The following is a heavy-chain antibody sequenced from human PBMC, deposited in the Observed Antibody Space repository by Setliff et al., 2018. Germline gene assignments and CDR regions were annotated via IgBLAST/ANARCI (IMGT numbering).Heavy chain of an antibody. CDR2: IHPADYDT. Sequence: GESLKISCKVSGNGFTDLWIAGVRQTPGKGLEWMGIIHPADYDTRYSPFLQGQVTFSADRSISTAHLQWSSLKASDTAMYYCARVEEYCSGGTCYSFDYWGQGTLVTVSS. CDR1: GNGFTDLW. CDR3: ARVEEYCSGGTCYSFDY. V-gene: IGHV5-51*01. J-gene: IGHJ4*02. D-gene: IGHD2-15*01.